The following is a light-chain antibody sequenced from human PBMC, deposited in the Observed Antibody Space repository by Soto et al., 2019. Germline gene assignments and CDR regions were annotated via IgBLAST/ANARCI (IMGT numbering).Light chain of an antibody. J-gene: IGKJ1*01. V-gene: IGKV3-15*01. Sequence: EIVMTQSPATLSVSPGERATLSCRASQNIDNKLVCYQQKPGQVPRLLIYDASTRATGIPARFSGSGSGTEFTLTISSLQSEDFAFYYCQQFHYWWTFGQGTKVDIK. CDR2: DAS. CDR1: QNIDNK. CDR3: QQFHYWWT.